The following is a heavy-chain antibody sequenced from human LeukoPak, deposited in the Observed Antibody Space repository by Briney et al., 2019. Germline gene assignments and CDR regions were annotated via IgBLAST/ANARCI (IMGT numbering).Heavy chain of an antibody. Sequence: GGSLRLSCAASGFTFSSYAMHWVRQAPGKGLEWVAVISYDGSNKYYADSVKGRFTISRDNSKNTLYLQMNSLRAEDTAVYYCARGASYCSSTSCYLSGYWGQGTLVTVSS. J-gene: IGHJ4*02. CDR3: ARGASYCSSTSCYLSGY. CDR1: GFTFSSYA. D-gene: IGHD2-2*01. V-gene: IGHV3-30-3*01. CDR2: ISYDGSNK.